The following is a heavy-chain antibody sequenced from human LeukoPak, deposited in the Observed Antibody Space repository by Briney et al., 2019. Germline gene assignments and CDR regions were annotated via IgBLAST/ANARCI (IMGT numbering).Heavy chain of an antibody. Sequence: AGGTLRLSCAASGFTFSSYAMSWVRQAPGKGLEWVSAISGSGGSTYYADSVKGRFTISRDNSKNTLYRQMNSRRAEDTAVYYCAKGADYGSVFDYWGQGTLVIVSS. D-gene: IGHD3-10*01. J-gene: IGHJ4*02. CDR3: AKGADYGSVFDY. CDR2: ISGSGGST. V-gene: IGHV3-23*01. CDR1: GFTFSSYA.